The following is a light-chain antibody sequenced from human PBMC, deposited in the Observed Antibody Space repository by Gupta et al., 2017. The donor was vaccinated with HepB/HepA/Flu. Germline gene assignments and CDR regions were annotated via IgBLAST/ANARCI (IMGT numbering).Light chain of an antibody. CDR2: EVS. Sequence: QSPLTQPPSVSGSPGQPVTILCPAPSSDAGSYNRVSWFQQPPGTAPKLIISEVSNRPSGVPDRFSGSKSGNTASLTISGLQAEDEADYYCSSYTSSSTVAFGGGTKLTVL. J-gene: IGLJ2*01. CDR1: SSDAGSYNR. V-gene: IGLV2-18*02. CDR3: SSYTSSSTVA.